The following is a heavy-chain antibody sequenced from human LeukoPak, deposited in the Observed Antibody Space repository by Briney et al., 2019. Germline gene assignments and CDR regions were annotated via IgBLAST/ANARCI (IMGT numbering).Heavy chain of an antibody. V-gene: IGHV3-23*01. CDR1: GFTFSNYA. CDR3: AKVTGGSLPIVGATFLDY. D-gene: IGHD1-26*01. J-gene: IGHJ4*02. CDR2: ISGSGGNT. Sequence: GGSLRLSCAASGFTFSNYAMSWVRQAPGKGLEWVSAISGSGGNTYYADSVKGRFTISRDNSKNTLYLQMNSLRAEDTAVYYCAKVTGGSLPIVGATFLDYWGQGTLVTVSS.